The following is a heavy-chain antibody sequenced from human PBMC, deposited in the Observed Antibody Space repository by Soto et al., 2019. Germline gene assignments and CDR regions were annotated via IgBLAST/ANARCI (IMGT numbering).Heavy chain of an antibody. CDR2: ISYDGSNK. J-gene: IGHJ4*02. V-gene: IGHV3-30*03. Sequence: GSLRLSCAASGFTFSSYGMHWVRQAPGKGLEWVAVISYDGSNKNYADSVKGRFTVSRDNSKNSLYLQMNSLRAEDTALYYCATGQDCSGGSCFDFDYWGQGTRVTVSS. D-gene: IGHD2-15*01. CDR3: ATGQDCSGGSCFDFDY. CDR1: GFTFSSYG.